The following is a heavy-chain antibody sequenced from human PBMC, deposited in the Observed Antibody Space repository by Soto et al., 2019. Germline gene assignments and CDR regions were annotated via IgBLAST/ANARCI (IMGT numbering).Heavy chain of an antibody. CDR2: IYPGDSDT. D-gene: IGHD2-21*01. J-gene: IGHJ1*01. CDR1: LYSFTSYW. CDR3: AGYGGKCCGLRPNAFAN. Sequence: PGGSLMIPSKLSLYSFTSYWIGWVLQMPGTGLEWMGIIYPGDSDTRYSPSFQGQVTISADKSISTAYLQWSSLKASDTAMYYCAGYGGKCCGLRPNAFANWGQGVRVTVSA. V-gene: IGHV5-51*01.